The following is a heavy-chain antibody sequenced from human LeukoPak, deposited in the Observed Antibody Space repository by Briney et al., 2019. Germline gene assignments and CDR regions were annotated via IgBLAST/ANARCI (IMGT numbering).Heavy chain of an antibody. CDR1: GGSISSYY. CDR2: IYYSGST. Sequence: SETLSLTCTVSGGSISSYYWSWIRQPPGKGLEWIGYIYYSGSTNYNPSLKGRVTISVDTSKNQFSLSLTSVTAADTAVYYCAREWSSGWAEFDYWGQGALVTVSS. CDR3: AREWSSGWAEFDY. J-gene: IGHJ4*02. V-gene: IGHV4-59*01. D-gene: IGHD6-25*01.